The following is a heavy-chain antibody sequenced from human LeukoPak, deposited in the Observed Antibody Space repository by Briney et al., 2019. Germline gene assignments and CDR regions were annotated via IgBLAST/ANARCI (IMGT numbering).Heavy chain of an antibody. CDR2: INHSGST. J-gene: IGHJ4*02. CDR3: ARGMVVVAASRVGYYFDY. CDR1: GGSFSGYY. Sequence: PSETLSLTCAVYGGSFSGYYWSWIRQPPGKGLEWIGEINHSGSTNYNPSLKSRVTISVDTSKNQFSLKLSSVTAADTAVYYCARGMVVVAASRVGYYFDYWGQGTLVTVSS. D-gene: IGHD2-15*01. V-gene: IGHV4-34*01.